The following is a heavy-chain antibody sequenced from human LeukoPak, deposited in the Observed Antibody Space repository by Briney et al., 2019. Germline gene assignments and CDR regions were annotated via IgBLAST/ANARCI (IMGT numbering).Heavy chain of an antibody. D-gene: IGHD5-18*01. V-gene: IGHV3-13*01. CDR1: GFTFSSYD. CDR3: ARGYSYGYMYYFDY. CDR2: IGTAGDT. J-gene: IGHJ4*02. Sequence: GGSLRLSCAASGFTFSSYDMHWVRQATGKGLEWVSAIGTAGDTYYPGSVEGRFTISRENAKNSLYLQMNSLRAGDTAVYYCARGYSYGYMYYFDYWGQGTLVTVSS.